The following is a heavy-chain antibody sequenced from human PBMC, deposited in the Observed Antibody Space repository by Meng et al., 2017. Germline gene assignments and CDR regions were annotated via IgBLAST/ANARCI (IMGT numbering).Heavy chain of an antibody. CDR2: IIPIFGTA. D-gene: IGHD4-17*01. V-gene: IGHV1-69*01. CDR3: ARDYGDYAWIAKRWFDP. Sequence: QVERVRTVAEVKMPGSSVKVSFKASGGTFSRYAISCVRPAPGQGLEWMGVIIPIFGTANYAQKFQGRVTITADESTSTAYMELSSLRSEDTAVYYCARDYGDYAWIAKRWFDPWGQGTLVTVSS. CDR1: GGTFSRYA. J-gene: IGHJ5*02.